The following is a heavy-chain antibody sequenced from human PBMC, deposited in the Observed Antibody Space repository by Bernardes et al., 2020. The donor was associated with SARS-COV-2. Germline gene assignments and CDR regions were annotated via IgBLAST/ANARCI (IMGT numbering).Heavy chain of an antibody. D-gene: IGHD2-15*01. CDR1: GYTFTSCS. Sequence: ASVKVSCKASGYTFTSCSMHWVRQAPGQRLEWMGWINAGNGNIKYSQKFQGRVTITRDTSASTAYMELSSLRSEDTAVYYCARDWSRAVVTHANNVFDIWGQGTTVTVSS. V-gene: IGHV1-3*01. CDR2: INAGNGNI. CDR3: ARDWSRAVVTHANNVFDI. J-gene: IGHJ3*02.